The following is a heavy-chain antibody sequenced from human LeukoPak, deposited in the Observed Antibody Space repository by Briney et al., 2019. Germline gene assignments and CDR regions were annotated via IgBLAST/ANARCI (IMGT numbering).Heavy chain of an antibody. Sequence: ASVKVSCKASGYTFTGYYMHWVRQAPGQGLEWMGWINPNSGGTNYAQKFQGRVTMTRDTSISTAYMELSRLRSDDTAVYYCASWARDYYDSSGYLATVWGQGTLVTVSS. CDR3: ASWARDYYDSSGYLATV. D-gene: IGHD3-22*01. CDR1: GYTFTGYY. J-gene: IGHJ4*02. CDR2: INPNSGGT. V-gene: IGHV1-2*02.